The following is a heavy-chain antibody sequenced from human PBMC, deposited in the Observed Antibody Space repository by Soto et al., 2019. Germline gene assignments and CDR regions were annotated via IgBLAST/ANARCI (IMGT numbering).Heavy chain of an antibody. V-gene: IGHV3-21*01. CDR2: ISSSSSYI. CDR1: GFTFSSYS. CDR3: ARDARTGYSGYEWGDY. Sequence: GGSLRLSCAASGFTFSSYSMNWVRQAPGKGLEWVSSISSSSSYIYYADSVKGRFTISRDNAKNSLYLQMNSLRAEDTAVYYCARDARTGYSGYEWGDYWGQGTLVTVSS. J-gene: IGHJ4*02. D-gene: IGHD5-12*01.